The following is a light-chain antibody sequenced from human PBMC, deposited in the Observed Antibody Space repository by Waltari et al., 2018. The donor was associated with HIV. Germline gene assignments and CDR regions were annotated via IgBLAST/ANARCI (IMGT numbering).Light chain of an antibody. CDR1: ESVSTRY. J-gene: IGKJ4*01. CDR3: QQYGNPPIT. Sequence: VLKQSTGFVSLSPGERATLSCRASESVSTRYVAWYQEKPGQPPRLLIYGAYSRATGVPDRFRGGGSGRDFTLTINSLESDDFGVYHCQQYGNPPITFGGGTTVEI. V-gene: IGKV3-20*01. CDR2: GAY.